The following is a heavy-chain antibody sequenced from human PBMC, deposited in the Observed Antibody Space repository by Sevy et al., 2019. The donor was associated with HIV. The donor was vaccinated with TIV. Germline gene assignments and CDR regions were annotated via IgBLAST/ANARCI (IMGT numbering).Heavy chain of an antibody. D-gene: IGHD2-21*01. Sequence: GGSLRLSCAASGFSLSDYYMSWIRQAPGKGLEWIAYISSTGTTRYYADSVRGRFTISKDNAKKSLYLQMNSLRAEDTAIYYCAGAPTLISFDFWGQGALVTVSS. J-gene: IGHJ4*02. CDR3: AGAPTLISFDF. CDR2: ISSTGTTR. CDR1: GFSLSDYY. V-gene: IGHV3-11*01.